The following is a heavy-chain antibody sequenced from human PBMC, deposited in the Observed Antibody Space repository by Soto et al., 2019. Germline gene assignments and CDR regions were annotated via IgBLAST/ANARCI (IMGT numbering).Heavy chain of an antibody. D-gene: IGHD3-10*01. CDR1: GDSVSIGSYS. Sequence: QLQLQESGSGLVKTSQTLSLTCAVSGDSVSIGSYSWAWVRQPPGKGLEWVAYITHQGFTYFNPSLKSRLSISVDTSKNQVSLSLTSVIGAVTAVYFCAKDRGTRRGAFDVWGRGAMVTVSS. V-gene: IGHV4-30-2*01. CDR2: ITHQGFT. CDR3: AKDRGTRRGAFDV. J-gene: IGHJ3*01.